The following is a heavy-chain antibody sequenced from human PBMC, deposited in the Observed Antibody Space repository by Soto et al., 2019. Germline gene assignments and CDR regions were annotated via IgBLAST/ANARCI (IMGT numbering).Heavy chain of an antibody. CDR3: AKDGASGSYPPYYYYGMDV. J-gene: IGHJ6*02. V-gene: IGHV3-23*01. D-gene: IGHD1-26*01. CDR2: ISGSGGNA. CDR1: GFTFSSYA. Sequence: LRLSCAASGFTFSSYAMSWVRQAPGKGLEWVSSISGSGGNAYYADSVKGRFTISGDNSKNTLRLQMNSLRADDTAVYYCAKDGASGSYPPYYYYGMDVCGQGTTVTVSS.